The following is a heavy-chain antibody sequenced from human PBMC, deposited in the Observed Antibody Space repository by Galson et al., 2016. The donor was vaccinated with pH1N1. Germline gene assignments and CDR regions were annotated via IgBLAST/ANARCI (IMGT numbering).Heavy chain of an antibody. CDR1: GGSVSSNSAT. V-gene: IGHV6-1*01. D-gene: IGHD3-3*01. Sequence: CAISGGSVSSNSATWNWIRQSPSRGLEWLGRTYYRSKWYNDYAESVKSRIIISPDTSKNQLSLQLNSVTPADTAVYYCARGVIDYDFWSGYQDHAAFDIWGQGTVVIVSS. CDR3: ARGVIDYDFWSGYQDHAAFDI. J-gene: IGHJ3*02. CDR2: TYYRSKWYN.